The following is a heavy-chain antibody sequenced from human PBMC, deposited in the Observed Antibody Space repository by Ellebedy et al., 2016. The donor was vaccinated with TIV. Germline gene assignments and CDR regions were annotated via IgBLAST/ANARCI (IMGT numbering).Heavy chain of an antibody. CDR1: GGSITSDNYF. J-gene: IGHJ5*02. CDR3: ARHTAFGINWFGP. D-gene: IGHD3-10*01. V-gene: IGHV4-39*01. Sequence: PSETLSLTCTVSGGSITSDNYFRGWVRQPPGKGLEWIGSVSNTGYSYYNPSLRSRVTISRDTSKNHFSLMMNSVTAADASIYFCARHTAFGINWFGPWGQGALVTVSS. CDR2: VSNTGYS.